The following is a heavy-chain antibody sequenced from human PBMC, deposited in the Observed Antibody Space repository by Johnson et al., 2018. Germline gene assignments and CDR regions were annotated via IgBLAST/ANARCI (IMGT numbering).Heavy chain of an antibody. J-gene: IGHJ2*01. V-gene: IGHV3-30*18. CDR3: AKDGDGTYWYFDL. Sequence: QVQLVESGGGVVQPGRSLRLSCAASGFTFSSYGMHWVRQAPGKGLEWVAVISYDGSNKYYADSVKGRFTISRDNSKNTLYLQMNSLRAEETAGYYCAKDGDGTYWYFDLGGRGTLVTVSS. D-gene: IGHD1-14*01. CDR1: GFTFSSYG. CDR2: ISYDGSNK.